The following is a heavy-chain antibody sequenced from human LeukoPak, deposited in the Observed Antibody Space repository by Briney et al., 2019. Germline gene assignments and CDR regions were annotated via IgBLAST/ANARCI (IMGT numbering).Heavy chain of an antibody. CDR1: GFTFSSYW. CDR2: IIMDGRSRRS. CDR3: ARDGRCWYFDL. J-gene: IGHJ2*01. V-gene: IGHV3-74*03. Sequence: PVGSLRLSCAASGFTFSSYWMHWVRQAPGKGLVWVSRIIMDGRSRRSTYAGSVKGRFTISRDNAKNTLYLEMNSLRAEDTAVYYCARDGRCWYFDLWGRGTLVTVSS.